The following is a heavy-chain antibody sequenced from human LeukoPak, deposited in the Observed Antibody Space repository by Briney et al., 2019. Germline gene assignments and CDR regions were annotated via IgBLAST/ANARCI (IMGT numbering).Heavy chain of an antibody. CDR1: GFTFSSYA. V-gene: IGHV3-30*14. J-gene: IGHJ3*02. CDR3: ARNPNPSPRWLQFGAFDI. D-gene: IGHD5-24*01. CDR2: ISYDGSNK. Sequence: GGSLRLSCAASGFTFSSYAMHWVRQAPGKGLEWVAVISYDGSNKYYADSVKGRFTISRDNSKNTLYLQMNSLRAEDTAVYYCARNPNPSPRWLQFGAFDIWGQGTMVTVSS.